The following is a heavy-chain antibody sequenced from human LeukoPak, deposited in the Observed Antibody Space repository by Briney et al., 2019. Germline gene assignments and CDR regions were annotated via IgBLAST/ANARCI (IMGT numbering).Heavy chain of an antibody. J-gene: IGHJ4*02. CDR1: GFTFDDYA. D-gene: IGHD3-22*01. V-gene: IGHV3-9*01. Sequence: PGRSLRLSCAASGFTFDDYAMHWVRQAPGKGLEWVSGISWNSGSIGYADSVKGRFTISRDNSKNTLYLQMNSLRAEDTAVYYCARDALDYYDSSGYYRWCYFDYWGQGTLVTVSS. CDR3: ARDALDYYDSSGYYRWCYFDY. CDR2: ISWNSGSI.